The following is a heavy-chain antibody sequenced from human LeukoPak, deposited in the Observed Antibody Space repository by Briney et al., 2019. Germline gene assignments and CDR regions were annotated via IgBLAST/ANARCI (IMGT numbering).Heavy chain of an antibody. V-gene: IGHV3-48*01. CDR1: GFTFSSYS. CDR3: ARDLKGYSSSGGVDY. CDR2: ISSSSTTI. J-gene: IGHJ4*02. D-gene: IGHD6-13*01. Sequence: PGGSLRLSCAASGFTFSSYSMNWVRQAPEKGLEWISYISSSSTTIYYADSVKGRFTISRDSTRNSLYLQMNSLRAEDTAVYYCARDLKGYSSSGGVDYWGQGTLVTVSS.